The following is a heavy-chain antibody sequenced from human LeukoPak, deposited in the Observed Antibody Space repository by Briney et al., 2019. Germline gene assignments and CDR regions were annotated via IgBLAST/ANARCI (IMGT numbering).Heavy chain of an antibody. CDR2: ISYDGSNK. D-gene: IGHD5-18*01. J-gene: IGHJ4*02. V-gene: IGHV3-30-3*01. CDR3: ARDGDVDTAMVAAFDY. CDR1: GFTFSSYA. Sequence: GGSLRLSCAASGFTFSSYAMHWVRQAPGRGLERVAVISYDGSNKYYADSVKGRFTISRDNSKNTLYLQMNSLRAEDTAVYYCARDGDVDTAMVAAFDYWGQGTLVTVSS.